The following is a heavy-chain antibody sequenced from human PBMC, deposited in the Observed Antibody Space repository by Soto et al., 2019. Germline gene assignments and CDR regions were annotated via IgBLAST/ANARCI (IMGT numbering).Heavy chain of an antibody. D-gene: IGHD3-3*01. J-gene: IGHJ5*02. CDR3: ARAERSTIWFDL. Sequence: SETLSLTCTGSGGSINSGDYYWSWIRQPPGKGLEWIGYIYYSGTTYYNPSLKSRVTISVDTSKNQFSLKLSSVTAADTAVYYCARAERSTIWFDLWGQGTLVTVSS. CDR2: IYYSGTT. CDR1: GGSINSGDYY. V-gene: IGHV4-30-4*01.